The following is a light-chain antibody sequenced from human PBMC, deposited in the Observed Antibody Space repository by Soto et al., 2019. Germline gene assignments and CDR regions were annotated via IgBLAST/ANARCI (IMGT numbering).Light chain of an antibody. CDR3: CSYAGSYTLV. Sequence: QSALTQPRSVSGSPGQSVTISCAGTSSDVGAYNWVSWYQQHPGKVPKLIIYDVTRRPSGVPDRFSGSKSGNTASLTISGLPADAEADSYCCSYAGSYTLVFGGGTKLTVL. CDR1: SSDVGAYNW. CDR2: DVT. V-gene: IGLV2-11*01. J-gene: IGLJ3*02.